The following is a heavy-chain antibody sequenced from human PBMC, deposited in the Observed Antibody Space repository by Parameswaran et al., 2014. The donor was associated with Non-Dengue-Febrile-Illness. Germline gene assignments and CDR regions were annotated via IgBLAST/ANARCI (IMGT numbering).Heavy chain of an antibody. CDR3: ARGTITGTIEGFDY. V-gene: IGHV1-3*01. CDR2: INAGNGNT. Sequence: WVRQAPGQRLEWMGWINAGNGNTKYSQKFQGRVTITRDTSASTAYMELSSLRSEDTAVYYCARGTITGTIEGFDYWGQGTLVTVSS. D-gene: IGHD1-7*01. J-gene: IGHJ4*02.